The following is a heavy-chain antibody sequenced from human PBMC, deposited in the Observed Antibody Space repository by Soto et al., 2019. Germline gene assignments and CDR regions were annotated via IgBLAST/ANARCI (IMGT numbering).Heavy chain of an antibody. V-gene: IGHV5-10-1*01. CDR3: VRREYSSRRRDAFDT. CDR2: IDPSDSYT. J-gene: IGHJ3*02. D-gene: IGHD6-13*01. Sequence: PGVSRKIARRGCGYCFPSWSLNHVHQMPGKGLEWMGRIDPSDSYTNYSPSFQGHVTISADKSISTAYLQWSSLKASDTAMYYCVRREYSSRRRDAFDTWCQGTRVTVS. CDR1: GYCFPSWS.